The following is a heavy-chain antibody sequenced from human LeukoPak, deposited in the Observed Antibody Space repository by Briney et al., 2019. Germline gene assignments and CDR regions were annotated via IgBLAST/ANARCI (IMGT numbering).Heavy chain of an antibody. J-gene: IGHJ6*03. V-gene: IGHV3-73*01. CDR2: IRSKANSYAT. Sequence: GGSLRLSCAAPGFTFSGSAMHWVRQASGKGLEWVGRIRSKANSYATAYAASVRGRFTISRDDSKNTAYPQMNSLKTEDTAVYYCTSTIGYYYYYYMDVWGKGTTVTVSS. CDR3: TSTIGYYYYYYMDV. D-gene: IGHD5/OR15-5a*01. CDR1: GFTFSGSA.